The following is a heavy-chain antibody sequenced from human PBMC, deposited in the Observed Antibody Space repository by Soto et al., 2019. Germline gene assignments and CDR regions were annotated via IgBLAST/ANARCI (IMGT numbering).Heavy chain of an antibody. CDR1: GYTFTCYG. CDR3: ASVYSGYEKRSADYYYYGMDV. Sequence: ASVKVSCKASGYTFTCYGISWVRQAPGQGLEWMGWISAYNGNTNYAQKLQGRVTMTTDTSASTAYMELRSLRSDDTAVYYCASVYSGYEKRSADYYYYGMDVWGQGTTVTVSS. V-gene: IGHV1-18*01. D-gene: IGHD5-12*01. J-gene: IGHJ6*02. CDR2: ISAYNGNT.